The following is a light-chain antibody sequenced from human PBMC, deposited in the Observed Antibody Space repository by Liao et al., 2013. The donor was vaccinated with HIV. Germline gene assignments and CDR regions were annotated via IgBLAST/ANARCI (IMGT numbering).Light chain of an antibody. J-gene: IGLJ3*02. V-gene: IGLV3-1*01. Sequence: SYELTQPPSVSVSPGLTASITCSGDKLGDKYASWYQQKPGQPPVLVIFEDIKRPSGIPERFSGSNSGNTATLTISGTQAMDEADYYCQTWDRSTVVVFGGGTKLTVL. CDR2: EDI. CDR1: KLGDKY. CDR3: QTWDRSTVVV.